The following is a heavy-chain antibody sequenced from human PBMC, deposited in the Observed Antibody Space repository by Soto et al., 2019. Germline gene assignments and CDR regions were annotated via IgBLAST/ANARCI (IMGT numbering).Heavy chain of an antibody. Sequence: SETLSLTCNVSGRSMISYYWSWIRQPAGKGLEWIGRIYTGGNTNYNPSLKSRVTMSVDTPKSQFSLSLTSVTAADTAVYYCAREGDDRHFFFDSWGQGTLVTVSS. J-gene: IGHJ4*02. CDR1: GRSMISYY. D-gene: IGHD3-3*02. V-gene: IGHV4-4*07. CDR2: IYTGGNT. CDR3: AREGDDRHFFFDS.